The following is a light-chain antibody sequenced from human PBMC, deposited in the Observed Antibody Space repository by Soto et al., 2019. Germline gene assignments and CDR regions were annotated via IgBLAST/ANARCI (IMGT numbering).Light chain of an antibody. J-gene: IGKJ5*01. Sequence: DIQITQSPSSLSSSVPERFTITCQASQDISNYLNWYQQKLGKAPKLLIYDASNLETGGTSRFSGSGVGTDFTFTISTLQPDDMQTQCPQQYSHLITFGQGTKLEIK. V-gene: IGKV1-33*01. CDR1: QDISNY. CDR3: QQYSHLIT. CDR2: DAS.